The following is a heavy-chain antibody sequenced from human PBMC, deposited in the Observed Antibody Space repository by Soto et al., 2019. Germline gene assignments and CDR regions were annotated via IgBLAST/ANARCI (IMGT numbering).Heavy chain of an antibody. V-gene: IGHV3-11*01. Sequence: PGGSLSHSCSASGFTFTDYFMSWILQTPGRGLEWVSYISSSGSAIYYADSVKGRFTISRDNAQNSLYLQMNSLRVEDMAVYYWARLQSVSPPLGGISLCGHGATVTVSS. D-gene: IGHD3-3*02. CDR1: GFTFTDYF. J-gene: IGHJ6*01. CDR3: ARLQSVSPPLGGISL. CDR2: ISSSGSAI.